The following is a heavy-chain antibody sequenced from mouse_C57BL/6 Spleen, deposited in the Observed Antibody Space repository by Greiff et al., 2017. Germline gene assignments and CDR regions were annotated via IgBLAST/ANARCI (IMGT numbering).Heavy chain of an antibody. V-gene: IGHV1-61*01. CDR2: IYPSDSET. Sequence: QVQLQQPGAELVRPGSSVKLSCKASGYTFTSYWMDWVKQRPGQGLEWIGNIYPSDSETHYNQKFKDKATLTVDKSSSTAYMQLSSLTSEDSAVYYCARAYYSNLYFDYWGQGTTLTVSS. CDR1: GYTFTSYW. J-gene: IGHJ2*01. D-gene: IGHD2-5*01. CDR3: ARAYYSNLYFDY.